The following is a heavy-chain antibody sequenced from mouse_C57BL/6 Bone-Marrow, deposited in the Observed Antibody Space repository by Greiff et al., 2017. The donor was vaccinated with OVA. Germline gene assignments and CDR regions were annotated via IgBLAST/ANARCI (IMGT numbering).Heavy chain of an antibody. J-gene: IGHJ1*03. CDR3: ATIYYYGSSSYWYFDV. Sequence: QVQLKQSGAELVKPGASVKLSSKASGYTFTSYWMHWVKQRPGQGLEWIGEIDPSDSYTNYNQKFKGKSTLTVDKSSSTAYMQLSSLTSEDSAVYYCATIYYYGSSSYWYFDVWGTGTTVTVSS. CDR1: GYTFTSYW. D-gene: IGHD1-1*01. CDR2: IDPSDSYT. V-gene: IGHV1-69*01.